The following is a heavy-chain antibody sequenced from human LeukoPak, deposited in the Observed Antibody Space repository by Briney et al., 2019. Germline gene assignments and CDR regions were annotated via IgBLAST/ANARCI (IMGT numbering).Heavy chain of an antibody. CDR3: ARVGQQWLADYFDY. CDR1: GFTFSSYE. J-gene: IGHJ4*02. CDR2: ISSSGSTI. V-gene: IGHV3-48*03. D-gene: IGHD6-19*01. Sequence: PGGPLRLSCAASGFTFSSYEMNWVRQAPGKGLEWVSYISSSGSTIYYADSVKGRFTISRDNAKNSLYLQMNSLRAEDTAVYYCARVGQQWLADYFDYWGQGTLVTVSS.